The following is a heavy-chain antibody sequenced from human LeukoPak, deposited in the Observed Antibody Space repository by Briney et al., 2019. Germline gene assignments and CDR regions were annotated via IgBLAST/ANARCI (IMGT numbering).Heavy chain of an antibody. V-gene: IGHV1-58*01. CDR1: GFTFTSSA. CDR3: AAVSPGYSGSYSDGY. Sequence: GTPVKVSCKASGFTFTSSAVQWVRQARGQRLEWVGWIVVGSGNTNYAQKFQERVTITRDMSTSTAYMELSSLRSEDTAVYYCAAVSPGYSGSYSDGYWGQGTLVTVSS. CDR2: IVVGSGNT. J-gene: IGHJ4*02. D-gene: IGHD1-26*01.